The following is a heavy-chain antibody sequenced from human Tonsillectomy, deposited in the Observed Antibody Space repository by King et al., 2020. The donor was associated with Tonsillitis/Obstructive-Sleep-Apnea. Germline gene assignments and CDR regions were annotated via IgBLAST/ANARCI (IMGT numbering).Heavy chain of an antibody. D-gene: IGHD5-12*01. CDR3: ARGVYSGYDRGAFDI. V-gene: IGHV4-39*01. Sequence: IQLQESGPGLVKPSETLSLTCTVSGGSISSSSYYWGWIRQPPGKGLEWIGSIYYSGNTYYNPSLKSRVLISVDTSKNQFSLKLSSVTAADTAVYYCARGVYSGYDRGAFDIWGQGTMVTVSS. J-gene: IGHJ3*02. CDR1: GGSISSSSYY. CDR2: IYYSGNT.